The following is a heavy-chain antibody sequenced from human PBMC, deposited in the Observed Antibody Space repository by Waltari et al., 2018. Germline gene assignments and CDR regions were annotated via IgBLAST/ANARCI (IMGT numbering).Heavy chain of an antibody. CDR2: IYWKDDK. J-gene: IGHJ4*02. CDR3: AHIRLYSSSWVSFDY. CDR1: GFSLSTSGVG. D-gene: IGHD6-13*01. V-gene: IGHV2-5*01. Sequence: QITLKESGPTLVKPTQTLTLTCTFSGFSLSTSGVGVGWIRQPPGKALEWLALIYWKDDKRYSPSLKSRLTITKDTSKNQVVLTMTNMDPVDTATYYCAHIRLYSSSWVSFDYWGQGTLVTVSS.